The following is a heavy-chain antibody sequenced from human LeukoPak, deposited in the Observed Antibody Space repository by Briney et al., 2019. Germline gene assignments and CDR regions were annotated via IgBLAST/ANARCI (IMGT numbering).Heavy chain of an antibody. J-gene: IGHJ6*04. CDR1: GFTFSSYA. V-gene: IGHV3-30*04. D-gene: IGHD3-10*01. CDR2: ISYDGSNK. Sequence: GGSLRLSCTASGFTFSSYAMHWVRQAPGKGLEWVAVISYDGSNKYYADSVKGRFTISRDNSKNTLYLQMNSLRAEDTAVYYCARAGLLWFGELLSSRLVPPQYYYYGMDVWGKGTTVTVSS. CDR3: ARAGLLWFGELLSSRLVPPQYYYYGMDV.